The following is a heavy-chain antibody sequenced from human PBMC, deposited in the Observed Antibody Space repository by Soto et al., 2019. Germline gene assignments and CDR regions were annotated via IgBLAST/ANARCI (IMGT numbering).Heavy chain of an antibody. V-gene: IGHV1-69*08. D-gene: IGHD6-13*01. J-gene: IGHJ6*02. CDR1: GGTFSSYT. Sequence: QVQLVQSGAEVKKPGSSVKVSCKASGGTFSSYTISWVRQAPGQGLEWMGRIIPILGIANYAQKFQGRVTITADKSTSTAYMELSSLRSEDTAVYYCARDQYSSSWYNYYGMDVWGQGTTVTVSS. CDR2: IIPILGIA. CDR3: ARDQYSSSWYNYYGMDV.